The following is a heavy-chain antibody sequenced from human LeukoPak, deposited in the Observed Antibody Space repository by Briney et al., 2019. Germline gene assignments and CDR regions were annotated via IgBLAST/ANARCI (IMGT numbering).Heavy chain of an antibody. J-gene: IGHJ5*02. D-gene: IGHD1-26*01. CDR3: ARRGPTKSNWFDP. V-gene: IGHV4-31*03. CDR2: IYYSGST. CDR1: GGSISSGGYY. Sequence: PSQTLSLTCTVSGGSISSGGYYWSWIRQHPGKGLEWIGYIYYSGSTYYNPSLKSRVTISVDTSKNQFSLKLSSVTAADTAVYYCARRGPTKSNWFDPWGQGTLVTVSS.